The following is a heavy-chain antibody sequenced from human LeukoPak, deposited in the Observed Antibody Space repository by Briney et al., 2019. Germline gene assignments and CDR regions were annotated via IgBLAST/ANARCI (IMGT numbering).Heavy chain of an antibody. Sequence: SETLSLTCTVSGDSIRSGDNYWSWVRQPPGKDLEWIGYIYYTGSTSYNPSLQSRVIMSVDTSKNQFSLKLTSVTVTDTAVYFCARGSYYYDSTGHYFDYWGPGTLVTVSS. CDR3: ARGSYYYDSTGHYFDY. CDR1: GDSIRSGDNY. J-gene: IGHJ4*02. D-gene: IGHD3-22*01. CDR2: IYYTGST. V-gene: IGHV4-30-4*01.